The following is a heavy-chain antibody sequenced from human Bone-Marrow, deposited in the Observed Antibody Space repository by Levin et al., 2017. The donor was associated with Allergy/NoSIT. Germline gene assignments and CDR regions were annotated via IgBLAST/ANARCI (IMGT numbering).Heavy chain of an antibody. J-gene: IGHJ4*02. D-gene: IGHD6-19*01. CDR3: SRDPFGYISGWLFDY. Sequence: HGESLKISCQASGYTFTDCYIHWVRQAPGHGLEWIGRINPKNGATNYAQNFRGRVTMSTDPSINTAYMDLRGLRLDDTAVYYCSRDPFGYISGWLFDYWGRGTLVTVGS. V-gene: IGHV1-2*06. CDR2: INPKNGAT. CDR1: GYTFTDCY.